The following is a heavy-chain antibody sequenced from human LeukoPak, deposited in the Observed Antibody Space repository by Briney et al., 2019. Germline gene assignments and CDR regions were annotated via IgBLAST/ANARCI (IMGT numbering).Heavy chain of an antibody. Sequence: SETLSLTCAVYGGSFSGYYWSWIRQPPGKGLEWIGGIYSSGSTYFNPSLKSRVTMSVDASKNQFSLKLSSVTAADTAVYYCARDRSSIRNFDCWGQGTLVTVSS. CDR3: ARDRSSIRNFDC. V-gene: IGHV4-34*01. D-gene: IGHD2-2*01. CDR1: GGSFSGYY. J-gene: IGHJ4*02. CDR2: IYSSGST.